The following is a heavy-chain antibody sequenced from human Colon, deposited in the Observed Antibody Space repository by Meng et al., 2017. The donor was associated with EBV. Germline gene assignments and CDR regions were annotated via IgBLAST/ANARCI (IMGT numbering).Heavy chain of an antibody. CDR2: IDHRGNT. J-gene: IGHJ5*02. Sequence: QVQLQQWCAVLVTPAETLPRSCAVYGGSFRDYYGTWIRHPPGKGLEWIGEIDHRGNTKYNPSLNSLVTISLDTSKKQFSLKVSSVTAADSAVYYCARRGPSGNFSPWSQGALVTVSS. V-gene: IGHV4-34*01. CDR1: GGSFRDYY. D-gene: IGHD3-10*01. CDR3: ARRGPSGNFSP.